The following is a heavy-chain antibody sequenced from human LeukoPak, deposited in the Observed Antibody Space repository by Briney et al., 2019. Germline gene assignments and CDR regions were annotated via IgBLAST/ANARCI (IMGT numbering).Heavy chain of an antibody. CDR3: AKDPGSDSSASPHFGS. J-gene: IGHJ4*02. CDR2: IRSDGSTK. D-gene: IGHD3-22*01. Sequence: GGSLRLSCAPSGFAFSSYGMHWVRQAPGKGLEWVAFIRSDGSTKYYADSVKGRFTISRDNSKNTLCLQMNSLRAEDTAVYYCAKDPGSDSSASPHFGSWGQGTLVTVSS. CDR1: GFAFSSYG. V-gene: IGHV3-30*02.